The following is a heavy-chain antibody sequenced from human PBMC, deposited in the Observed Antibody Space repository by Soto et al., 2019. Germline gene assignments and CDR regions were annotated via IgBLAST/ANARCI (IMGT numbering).Heavy chain of an antibody. CDR1: GGSFRPNY. D-gene: IGHD3-3*02. CDR2: IYYAGST. CDR3: ARLGAFYQSLDP. Sequence: QLQLQESGPGLVKPSETLSITCTVSGGSFRPNYWSWIRQHPGKGLEWVGYIYYAGSTSYNPSLKRRVTISLDTSKSQFSLSLSSVTAADTAVYYCARLGAFYQSLDPWGPGTLVTVSS. J-gene: IGHJ5*02. V-gene: IGHV4-59*08.